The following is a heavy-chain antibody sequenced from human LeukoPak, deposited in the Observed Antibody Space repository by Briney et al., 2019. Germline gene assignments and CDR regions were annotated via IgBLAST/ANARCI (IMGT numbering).Heavy chain of an antibody. CDR3: ARDEGYYDSSGYHAFDI. V-gene: IGHV3-30-3*01. CDR2: ISYDGTNK. D-gene: IGHD3-22*01. CDR1: ELTYSSYA. J-gene: IGHJ3*02. Sequence: PGGSLRLSCAASELTYSSYAINWVRQAPGKGLEWVAVISYDGTNKYYADSVKGRFTISRDNSKNTLYLQMNSLRAEDTAVYYCARDEGYYDSSGYHAFDIWGQGTMVTVSS.